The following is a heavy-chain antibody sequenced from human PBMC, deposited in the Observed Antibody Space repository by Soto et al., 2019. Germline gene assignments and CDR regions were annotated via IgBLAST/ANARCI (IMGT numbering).Heavy chain of an antibody. V-gene: IGHV1-18*01. CDR1: GYTFTSYG. J-gene: IGHJ4*02. Sequence: QVQLVQSGAEVKKPGASVKVSCKASGYTFTSYGISWVRQAPGQGLEWMGWISAYNGNTNYAQKLQGRVTMTTDTSTSTAYMELRSLRSDDTAVYYCARVWDYDSSGYYSPSDYWGQGTLVTVSS. CDR3: ARVWDYDSSGYYSPSDY. CDR2: ISAYNGNT. D-gene: IGHD3-22*01.